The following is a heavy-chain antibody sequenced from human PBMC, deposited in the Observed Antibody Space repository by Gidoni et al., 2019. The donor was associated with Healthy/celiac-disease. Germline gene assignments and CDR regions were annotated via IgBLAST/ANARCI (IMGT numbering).Heavy chain of an antibody. V-gene: IGHV4-30-2*01. CDR1: GGSISSGGYS. CDR3: ARATGRLSPMDV. J-gene: IGHJ6*02. Sequence: QLQLQESGSGLVKPSQTLSRTCAVPGGSISSGGYSWRWIRQPPGKGLEWIGYIYHSGSTYYNPSLKSRVTISVDRSKNHFSLKLSSVTAADTAVYYCARATGRLSPMDVWGQGTTVTVSS. CDR2: IYHSGST.